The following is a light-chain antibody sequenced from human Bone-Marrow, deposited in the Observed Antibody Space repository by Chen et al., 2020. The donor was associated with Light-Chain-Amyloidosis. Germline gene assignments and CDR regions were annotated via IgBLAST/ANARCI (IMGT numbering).Light chain of an antibody. CDR1: SSDVGNYKF. J-gene: IGLJ2*01. V-gene: IGLV2-23*02. CDR3: CSYATGGTFV. Sequence: QSALTQPASVSGSPGQSISISCTGTSSDVGNYKFVSLYKQYSGKAPKLMIYEVSKRPSGIPDRFSGSKSGNTASLTISGLQTEDEADYYCCSYATGGTFVFGGGTKLTVL. CDR2: EVS.